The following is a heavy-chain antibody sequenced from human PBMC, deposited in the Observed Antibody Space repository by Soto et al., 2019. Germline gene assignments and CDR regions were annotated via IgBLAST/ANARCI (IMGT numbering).Heavy chain of an antibody. D-gene: IGHD2-2*01. CDR3: ARIHLGDCSSTRDTWWDSSGCHPGGYFDY. J-gene: IGHJ4*02. Sequence: QVKLVQSGAEVKKPGASVKVSCKASGYTFTSYGISWVRQAPGQGLEWMGWISAYNGNTHYAQKLQGRVTMTTDTSTSRAYMGLRRLRSDETAVYYCARIHLGDCSSTRDTWWDSSGCHPGGYFDYWGQGTLVTVSS. CDR1: GYTFTSYG. CDR2: ISAYNGNT. V-gene: IGHV1-18*04.